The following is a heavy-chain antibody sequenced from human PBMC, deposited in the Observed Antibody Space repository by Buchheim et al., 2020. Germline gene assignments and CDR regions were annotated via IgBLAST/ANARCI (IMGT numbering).Heavy chain of an antibody. Sequence: EVQLVESGGGLVQPGGSLRLSCAASGFTFSSYAMSWVRQAPGKGLEWVSSISGSGDRTYYADSVKGRFPISRDNSKNTLSLKMNSLRAEDTALYYCAKDRIFGVVSRPNWFDPWGQGT. CDR1: GFTFSSYA. J-gene: IGHJ5*02. CDR3: AKDRIFGVVSRPNWFDP. D-gene: IGHD3-3*01. V-gene: IGHV3-23*04. CDR2: ISGSGDRT.